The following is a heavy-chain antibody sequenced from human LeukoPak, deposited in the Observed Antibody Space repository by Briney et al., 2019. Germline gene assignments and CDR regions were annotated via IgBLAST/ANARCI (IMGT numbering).Heavy chain of an antibody. CDR2: ANPGSGNT. CDR3: ARDYYYDTSGHRSGYFDL. V-gene: IGHV1-8*01. Sequence: GASVKVSCEASGYTFTSYEINWVRQATGQGLEWMGRANPGSGNTGYAQKFQGRVTMTRDTSITTAYMELSSLRSEDTAVYYCARDYYYDTSGHRSGYFDLWGRGTLVTVSS. J-gene: IGHJ2*01. D-gene: IGHD3-22*01. CDR1: GYTFTSYE.